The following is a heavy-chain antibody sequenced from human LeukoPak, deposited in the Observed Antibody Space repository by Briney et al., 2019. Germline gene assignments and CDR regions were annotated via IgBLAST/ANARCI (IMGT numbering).Heavy chain of an antibody. D-gene: IGHD3-9*01. Sequence: SETLSLTCTVSGGSISSSSYYWGWIRQPPGKGLEWIGSIYYSGSTYYNPSLKSRVTISVDTSKNQFSLKLSSVTAADTAVYYCASQVRYYDILTGYYKVSAGIDYWGQGTLVTVSS. CDR3: ASQVRYYDILTGYYKVSAGIDY. V-gene: IGHV4-39*07. CDR2: IYYSGST. J-gene: IGHJ4*02. CDR1: GGSISSSSYY.